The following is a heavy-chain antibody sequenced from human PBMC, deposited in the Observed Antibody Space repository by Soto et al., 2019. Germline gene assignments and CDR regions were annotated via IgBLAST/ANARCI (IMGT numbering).Heavy chain of an antibody. CDR1: GGTFSSYS. V-gene: IGHV1-69*06. CDR2: IIPIFGTA. D-gene: IGHD4-17*01. Sequence: SVNVSCKSSGGTFSSYSISWVRQAPGQGLEWVGGIIPIFGTANYAQKFQGRVTITADKSTSTAYMELSSLRSEDTAVYYCARVSDYGDLLYWGQGTLVTVSS. J-gene: IGHJ4*02. CDR3: ARVSDYGDLLY.